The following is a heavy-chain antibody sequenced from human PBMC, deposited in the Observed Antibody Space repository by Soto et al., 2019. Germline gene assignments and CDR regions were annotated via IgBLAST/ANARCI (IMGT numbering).Heavy chain of an antibody. J-gene: IGHJ5*02. CDR3: ARDRGVRTNPINNWFDP. CDR2: IYYSGSS. V-gene: IGHV4-39*07. Sequence: PSETLSLTCTVSGGSISSSSYYWDWIRQPPGKGLEWIGSIYYSGSSYYNPSLKSRVTMSVDTSKNQFSLKLSSVTAADTAVYYCARDRGVRTNPINNWFDPWGQGTPVTVSS. CDR1: GGSISSSSYY. D-gene: IGHD3-10*01.